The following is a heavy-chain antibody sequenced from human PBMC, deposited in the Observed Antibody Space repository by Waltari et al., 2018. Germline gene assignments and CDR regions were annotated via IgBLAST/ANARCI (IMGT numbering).Heavy chain of an antibody. J-gene: IGHJ3*02. D-gene: IGHD6-6*01. V-gene: IGHV4-39*07. Sequence: QLQLQESGPGLVKPSETLSLTCTVSGGSISSSSYYWGWIRQPPGKGLEWIGSIYYSGSTYYNPSLKSRVTISVDTSKNQFSLKLSSGTAADTAVYYCARDGSIAARPVAFDIWGQGTMVTVSS. CDR2: IYYSGST. CDR1: GGSISSSSYY. CDR3: ARDGSIAARPVAFDI.